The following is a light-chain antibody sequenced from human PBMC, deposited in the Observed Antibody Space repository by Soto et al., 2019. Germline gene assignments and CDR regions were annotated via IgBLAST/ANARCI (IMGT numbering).Light chain of an antibody. Sequence: DIQMTQSPSSLSASVGDRVTITCRASQSISSYLNWYQQKPGKVPKLLIYAASRLQSGVPSRFSGSGSGTDFTLTISSLQPEDFATYYCQQSYSTPWTFGQGTKVEIK. CDR2: AAS. V-gene: IGKV1-39*01. J-gene: IGKJ1*01. CDR1: QSISSY. CDR3: QQSYSTPWT.